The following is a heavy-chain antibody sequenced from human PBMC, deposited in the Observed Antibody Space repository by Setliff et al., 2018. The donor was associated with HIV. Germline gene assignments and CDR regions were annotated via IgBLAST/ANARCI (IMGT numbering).Heavy chain of an antibody. J-gene: IGHJ4*02. CDR2: IYYSGNT. CDR3: ARHRDGGTYPLDY. CDR1: GDSISSNNYY. D-gene: IGHD1-26*01. V-gene: IGHV4-39*01. Sequence: SETLSLTCTVSGDSISSNNYYWGWIRQPPGKGPEWIGWIYYSGNTRYNPSLKSRVTISLDTSKNRFSLQLTSVTAADTAVYYCARHRDGGTYPLDYWGQGTLVTV.